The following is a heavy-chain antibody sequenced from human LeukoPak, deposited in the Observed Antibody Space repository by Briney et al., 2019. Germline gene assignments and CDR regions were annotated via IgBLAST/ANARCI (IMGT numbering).Heavy chain of an antibody. D-gene: IGHD5-24*01. CDR3: SRDLRGRDDY. V-gene: IGHV3-23*01. CDR2: ISGSGGST. Sequence: GGSLRLSCAASGFTFSSYAMSWVRQAPGKGLEWVSAISGSGGSTYYADSVKGRFTISRDNAKNTLYLQMNSLRAEDTAVYYCSRDLRGRDDYWGQGILVIVSS. CDR1: GFTFSSYA. J-gene: IGHJ4*02.